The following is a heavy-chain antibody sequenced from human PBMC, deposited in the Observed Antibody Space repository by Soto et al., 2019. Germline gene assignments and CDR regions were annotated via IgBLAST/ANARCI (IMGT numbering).Heavy chain of an antibody. CDR2: ISAYNGNT. CDR1: GSTFTSYG. D-gene: IGHD3-22*01. Sequence: ASVKVSCAASGSTFTSYGISWVRQAPGQGLEWMGWISAYNGNTNYAQKLQGRVTMTTDTSTSTAYMELRSLRAEDTAVYYCARDSTYYYDSSGYYYDYWGQGTLVTVSS. CDR3: ARDSTYYYDSSGYYYDY. J-gene: IGHJ4*02. V-gene: IGHV1-18*04.